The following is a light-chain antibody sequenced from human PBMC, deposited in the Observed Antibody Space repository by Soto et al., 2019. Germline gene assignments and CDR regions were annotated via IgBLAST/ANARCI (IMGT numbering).Light chain of an antibody. CDR3: KQSGSSPPVT. J-gene: IGKJ4*01. V-gene: IGKV3-20*01. Sequence: ESVLTQSPGTLSLSPGERATLSCSASQSVSSSYLAWYQQKPGQAPRLLIYSASSRATGIPDRFSGSGSGTEFTLTIRRREPEALAVYCCKQSGSSPPVTLGGGTKVEIK. CDR2: SAS. CDR1: QSVSSSY.